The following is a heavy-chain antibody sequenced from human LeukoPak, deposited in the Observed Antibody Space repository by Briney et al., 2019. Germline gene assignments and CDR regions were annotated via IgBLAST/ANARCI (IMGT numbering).Heavy chain of an antibody. CDR3: ARGKLTEFDY. V-gene: IGHV4-34*01. CDR2: INHSGST. CDR1: GFTFSSYA. J-gene: IGHJ4*02. Sequence: GSLRLSCAASGFTFSSYAMSWIRQPPGKGLEWIGEINHSGSTNYNPSLKSRVTISVDTSKNQFSLKLSSVTAADTAVYYCARGKLTEFDYWGQGTLVTVSS. D-gene: IGHD1-14*01.